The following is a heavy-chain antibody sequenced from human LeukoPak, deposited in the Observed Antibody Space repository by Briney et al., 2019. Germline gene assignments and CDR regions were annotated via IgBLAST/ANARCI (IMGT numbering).Heavy chain of an antibody. CDR1: GYTFTSYG. V-gene: IGHV1-18*01. Sequence: ASVKVSCKASGYTFTSYGISWVRQAPGQGLEWMGWISAYNGNTNYAQKLQGRVTMTTDTSTSTAYMELRSLRSDDTAVYYCARDSVQWELLPPCDYWGQGTLVTVSS. CDR2: ISAYNGNT. J-gene: IGHJ4*02. CDR3: ARDSVQWELLPPCDY. D-gene: IGHD1-26*01.